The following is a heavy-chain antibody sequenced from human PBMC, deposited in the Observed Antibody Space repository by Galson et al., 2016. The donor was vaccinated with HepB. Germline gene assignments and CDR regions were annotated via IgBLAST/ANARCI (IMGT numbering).Heavy chain of an antibody. D-gene: IGHD3-10*01. J-gene: IGHJ4*02. CDR2: ISTSGTYI. Sequence: SPRLSCAASGFTFSSYTMSWVRQTPGKGLEWVSSISTSGTYIYYAESVKGRFTISRDTAKNSLFLQMNTLRAEDTALYYCARGDYASGSPMPHQFDYWGQGTLVTVAS. CDR1: GFTFSSYT. V-gene: IGHV3-21*01. CDR3: ARGDYASGSPMPHQFDY.